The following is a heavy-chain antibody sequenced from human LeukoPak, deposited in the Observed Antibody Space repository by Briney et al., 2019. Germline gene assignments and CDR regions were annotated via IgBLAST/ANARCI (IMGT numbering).Heavy chain of an antibody. D-gene: IGHD4-11*01. CDR3: AREPVTTYFYHYYMDV. V-gene: IGHV3-66*02. CDR1: GFSVRSSY. Sequence: GSLRLSCAASGFSVRSSYMYWVRQAPGKGLQWVSVIYSGGSTYYADFVKGRFTISRDISKNTVYLQMNDLRGEDTAVYYCAREPVTTYFYHYYMDVWGKGTTVTVSS. CDR2: IYSGGST. J-gene: IGHJ6*03.